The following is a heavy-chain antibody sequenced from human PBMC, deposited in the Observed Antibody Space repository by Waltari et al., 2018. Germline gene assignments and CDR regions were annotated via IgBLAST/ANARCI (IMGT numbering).Heavy chain of an antibody. V-gene: IGHV3-21*01. J-gene: IGHJ5*02. CDR2: ISSRSSYI. D-gene: IGHD4-4*01. Sequence: EVQLVESGGGLVKPGGSLRLSCAASGFTFSSYSMNWVRQAPGKGLEWVSSISSRSSYIYYADSVKGRFTISRDNAKNSLYLQMNSLRAEDTAVYYCARDWGSNYYWFDPWGQGTLVTVSS. CDR3: ARDWGSNYYWFDP. CDR1: GFTFSSYS.